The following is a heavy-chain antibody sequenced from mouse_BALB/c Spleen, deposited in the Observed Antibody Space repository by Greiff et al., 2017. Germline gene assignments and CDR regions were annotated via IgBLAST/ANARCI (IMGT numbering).Heavy chain of an antibody. Sequence: DVKLVESGGGLVQPGGSLKLSCAASGFTFSSYGMSWVRQTPDKRLELVATINSNGGSTYYPDSVKGRFTISRDNAKNTLYLQMSSLKSEDTAMYYCARVPYLLWLRDWYFDVWGAGTTVTVSS. CDR2: INSNGGST. V-gene: IGHV5-6-3*01. CDR1: GFTFSSYG. D-gene: IGHD2-2*01. CDR3: ARVPYLLWLRDWYFDV. J-gene: IGHJ1*01.